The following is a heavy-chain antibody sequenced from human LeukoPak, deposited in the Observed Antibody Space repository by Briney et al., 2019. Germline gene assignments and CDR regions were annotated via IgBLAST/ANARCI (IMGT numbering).Heavy chain of an antibody. Sequence: GASVKVSCKVSGYTLTELSMHWVRQAPGKGLEWMGGFDPEDGETIYAQKFQGRVTMTEDTSTDTAYMVLSSLRSEDTAVYYCATRRMDSSSWYIFDYWGQGTLVTVSS. V-gene: IGHV1-24*01. D-gene: IGHD6-13*01. CDR1: GYTLTELS. CDR2: FDPEDGET. J-gene: IGHJ4*02. CDR3: ATRRMDSSSWYIFDY.